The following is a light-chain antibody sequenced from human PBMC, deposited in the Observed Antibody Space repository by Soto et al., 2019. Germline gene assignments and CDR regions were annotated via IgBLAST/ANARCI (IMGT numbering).Light chain of an antibody. CDR2: DVS. J-gene: IGKJ4*01. Sequence: DIQMTQSPSSLSASVGDRVTISCRASQTISTYLHWYQHIPGRAPRLLISDVSTLQSGVPGRFRGSGSETEFTLTITYXXXXDFATYYCQQGYSIHALTFGGGTXV. V-gene: IGKV1-39*01. CDR3: QQGYSIHALT. CDR1: QTISTY.